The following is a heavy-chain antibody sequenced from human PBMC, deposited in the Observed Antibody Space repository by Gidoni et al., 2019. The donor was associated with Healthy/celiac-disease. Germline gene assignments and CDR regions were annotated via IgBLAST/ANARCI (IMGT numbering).Heavy chain of an antibody. CDR1: GFTFSSYG. D-gene: IGHD3-3*01. CDR3: ARDPYYDFWSGYVPYYYYGMDV. Sequence: QVQLVESGGGVVQPGRSLRLSCAASGFTFSSYGMPWVRQAPGKGLGWVAVIWYDGSNKYYADSVKGRFTISRDNSKNTLYLQMNSLRAEDTAVYYCARDPYYDFWSGYVPYYYYGMDVWGQGTTVTVSS. J-gene: IGHJ6*02. V-gene: IGHV3-33*01. CDR2: IWYDGSNK.